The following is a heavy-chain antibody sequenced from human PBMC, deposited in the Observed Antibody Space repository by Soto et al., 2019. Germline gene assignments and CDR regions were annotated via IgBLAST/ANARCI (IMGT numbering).Heavy chain of an antibody. Sequence: GASVKVSCKASGYTFTSYDINWVRQATGQGLEWMGWMNPNSGNTGYAQKFQGRVTMTRNTSISTAYMELSSLRSEDTAVYYCATRGYCTNGVCYNYYYYYMDVWGKGTTVTVSS. CDR1: GYTFTSYD. CDR2: MNPNSGNT. CDR3: ATRGYCTNGVCYNYYYYYMDV. V-gene: IGHV1-8*01. J-gene: IGHJ6*03. D-gene: IGHD2-8*01.